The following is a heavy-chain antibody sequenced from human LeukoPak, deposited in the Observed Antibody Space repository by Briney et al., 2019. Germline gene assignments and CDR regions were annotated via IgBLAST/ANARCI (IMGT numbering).Heavy chain of an antibody. J-gene: IGHJ4*02. CDR2: ITSGGSP. CDR1: GFTFSNYA. Sequence: PGGSLRLSCAASGFTFSNYAVMWVRQAPGQGLEWVSAITSGGSPRYADSVKGRFTISRDNAKNSLYLQMNSLRAEDTAVYYCARASYDILTGPIYYFDYWGQGTLVTVSS. V-gene: IGHV3-23*01. CDR3: ARASYDILTGPIYYFDY. D-gene: IGHD3-9*01.